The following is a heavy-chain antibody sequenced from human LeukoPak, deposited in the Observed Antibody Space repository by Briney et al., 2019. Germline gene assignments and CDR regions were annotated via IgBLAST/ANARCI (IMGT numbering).Heavy chain of an antibody. CDR2: IYTSGST. J-gene: IGHJ1*01. D-gene: IGHD6-13*01. V-gene: IGHV4-4*09. CDR1: GGSISSDY. CDR3: ARHWYLAYFQH. Sequence: SETLSLTCTVSGGSISSDYWNWMRQPPGKGLEWIGYIYTSGSTNYNPSLKSRVTISVDTSKNQFSLRLSSVTAADTAVYYCARHWYLAYFQHWGQGTLVTVSS.